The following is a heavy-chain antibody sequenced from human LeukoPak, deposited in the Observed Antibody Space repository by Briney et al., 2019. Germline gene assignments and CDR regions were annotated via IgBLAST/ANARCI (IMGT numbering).Heavy chain of an antibody. V-gene: IGHV1-46*01. Sequence: ASVKVSCKASGDTFTNYYIHWVRQAPGQGLEWMGIINPSGSSTSYAQKFQGRVTMTRDTSTSTVNMELSNLRSEDTAVYYCARGGDYYGSGSYYNPFDYWGQGTLVTVSS. CDR2: INPSGSST. CDR1: GDTFTNYY. J-gene: IGHJ4*02. D-gene: IGHD3-10*01. CDR3: ARGGDYYGSGSYYNPFDY.